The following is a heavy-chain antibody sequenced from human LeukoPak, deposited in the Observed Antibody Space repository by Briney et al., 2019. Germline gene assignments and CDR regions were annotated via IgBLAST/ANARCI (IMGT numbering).Heavy chain of an antibody. V-gene: IGHV3-11*04. CDR1: GFTFSDYY. CDR2: ISSSGGTI. Sequence: GGSLRLSCAASGFTFSDYYMSWIRQAPGKGLEWVSYISSSGGTIYYADSVKGRFTISRDNAKNSLYLQMNSLRAEDTAVYYCARDHALYYYDSSGYPDYWGQGTLVTVSS. CDR3: ARDHALYYYDSSGYPDY. J-gene: IGHJ4*02. D-gene: IGHD3-22*01.